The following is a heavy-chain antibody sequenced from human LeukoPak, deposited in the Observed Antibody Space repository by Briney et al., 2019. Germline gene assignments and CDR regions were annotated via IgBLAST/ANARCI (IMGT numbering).Heavy chain of an antibody. J-gene: IGHJ4*02. D-gene: IGHD3-10*01. V-gene: IGHV5-51*01. CDR2: IYPGDSDT. CDR3: ARRYYGSGNKYYFDY. Sequence: GESLQISCKGAGYSFTSYWIGWLRQMPAKGLEGMGIIYPGDSDTRYSPSFQGQVTISADKSISTAYLQWSSLKASDTAMYYCARRYYGSGNKYYFDYWGQGTLVTVSS. CDR1: GYSFTSYW.